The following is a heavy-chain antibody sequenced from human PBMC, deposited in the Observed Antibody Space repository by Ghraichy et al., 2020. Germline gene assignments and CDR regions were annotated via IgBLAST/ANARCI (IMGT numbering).Heavy chain of an antibody. Sequence: GGSLRLSCAASGFTFSFYSMNWVRQAPGKGLEWVSSISPTSSYIYYADSVRGRFTISRDNAKNSLYLQMNSLRADDTAVYYCARQVDRDDHDYWGQGTLVTVSS. V-gene: IGHV3-21*01. CDR3: ARQVDRDDHDY. D-gene: IGHD1-14*01. CDR2: ISPTSSYI. CDR1: GFTFSFYS. J-gene: IGHJ4*02.